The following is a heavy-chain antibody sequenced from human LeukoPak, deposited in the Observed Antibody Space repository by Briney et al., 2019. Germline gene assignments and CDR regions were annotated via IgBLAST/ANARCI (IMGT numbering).Heavy chain of an antibody. Sequence: GGSLRLSCAASGFTISSYAMNWVRQAPGMGPEWVSVVGGSGDRTYYADSVKGRFTISRDNAKNSLYLQMNSLRAEDTAVYYCARHPDNWNDDDAFDIWGQGTMVTVSS. CDR1: GFTISSYA. J-gene: IGHJ3*02. D-gene: IGHD1-20*01. V-gene: IGHV3-23*01. CDR3: ARHPDNWNDDDAFDI. CDR2: VGGSGDRT.